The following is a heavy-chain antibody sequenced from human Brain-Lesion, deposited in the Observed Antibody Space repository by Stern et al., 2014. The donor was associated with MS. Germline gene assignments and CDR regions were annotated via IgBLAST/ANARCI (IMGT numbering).Heavy chain of an antibody. CDR3: AKDGAGYYYDSSGAFDI. J-gene: IGHJ3*02. V-gene: IGHV3-9*01. CDR2: ISWNSGSI. CDR1: GFTFDGYA. Sequence: EVQLVESGGGLVQPGRSLRLSCAASGFTFDGYAMHWVRQAPGKGLEWVSGISWNSGSIGDADSVKGRFTISRDNAKNSLYLQMNSLRAEDTALYYCAKDGAGYYYDSSGAFDIWGQGTMVTVSS. D-gene: IGHD3-22*01.